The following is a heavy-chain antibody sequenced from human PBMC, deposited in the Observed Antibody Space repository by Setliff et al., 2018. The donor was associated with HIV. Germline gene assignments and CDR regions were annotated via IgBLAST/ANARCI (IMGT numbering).Heavy chain of an antibody. V-gene: IGHV4-34*01. CDR1: GGSFSNYY. Sequence: SETLSLTCTVYGGSFSNYYTNWIRQPPGKGLEWIGELSPSGTTRSNPSLQSRVTISVDTSKNQFSLKLNSVTAADTAVYYCERVRLELRQYWFDSWGQGSPVTVSS. CDR2: LSPSGTT. CDR3: ERVRLELRQYWFDS. D-gene: IGHD1-7*01. J-gene: IGHJ5*01.